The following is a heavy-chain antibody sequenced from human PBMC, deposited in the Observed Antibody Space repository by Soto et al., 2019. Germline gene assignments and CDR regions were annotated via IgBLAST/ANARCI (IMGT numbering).Heavy chain of an antibody. CDR2: IHDSGST. Sequence: SETLSLTCTVSGGAISGYYWSWVRQPPGKGLEWIGYIHDSGSTNYNPSLRSRVTMSVDMSRSQFSLKLSSLTPSDTAVYYCAREGSYDSIWYIDYWGQGTLVTVS. CDR1: GGAISGYY. CDR3: AREGSYDSIWYIDY. V-gene: IGHV4-59*01. J-gene: IGHJ4*02. D-gene: IGHD6-13*01.